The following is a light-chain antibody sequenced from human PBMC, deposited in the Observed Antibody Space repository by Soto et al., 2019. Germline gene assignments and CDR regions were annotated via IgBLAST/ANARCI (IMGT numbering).Light chain of an antibody. Sequence: EFVLTQSPGTLSLSPGERATLSCGASQSLSNNIYLAWYQQKPGQAPRLLIYGASTRATGIPARFSGTGFGTEFTLTISSLQSGDSAVYYCQQYNNRPRTFGQGTKVDIK. CDR1: QSLSNN. J-gene: IGKJ1*01. CDR3: QQYNNRPRT. CDR2: GAS. V-gene: IGKV3-15*01.